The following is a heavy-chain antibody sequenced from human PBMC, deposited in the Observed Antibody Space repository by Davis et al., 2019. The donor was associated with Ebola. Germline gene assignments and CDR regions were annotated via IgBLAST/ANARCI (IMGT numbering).Heavy chain of an antibody. D-gene: IGHD4-11*01. Sequence: GESLKISCKGSGYSFTSYWIGWVRQMPGKGLEWMGIIYPGDSDTRYSPSFQGQVTISADKSISTAYLQWSSLKASDTAMYYCARRGAYSNYGGYYYGMDVWGQGTTVTVSS. CDR3: ARRGAYSNYGGYYYGMDV. CDR1: GYSFTSYW. J-gene: IGHJ6*02. CDR2: IYPGDSDT. V-gene: IGHV5-51*01.